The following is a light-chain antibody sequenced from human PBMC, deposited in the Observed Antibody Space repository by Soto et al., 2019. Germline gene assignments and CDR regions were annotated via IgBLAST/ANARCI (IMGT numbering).Light chain of an antibody. CDR3: SSYTTSSSVV. CDR1: SSDVGGYNY. CDR2: DVS. V-gene: IGLV2-14*01. Sequence: QPASVSGSPGQSITISCTGTSSDVGGYNYVSWYQQHPGKAPKLMIYDVSNRPSGISNRFSGSKSGNTASLTISGLQAEDEADYYCSSYTTSSSVVFGEGTKLTVL. J-gene: IGLJ2*01.